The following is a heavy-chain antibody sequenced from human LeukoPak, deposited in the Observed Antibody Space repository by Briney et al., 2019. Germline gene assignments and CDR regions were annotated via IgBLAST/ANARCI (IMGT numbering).Heavy chain of an antibody. Sequence: ASVRVSCKASGYTFTGYYIHWVRQAPGQGLEWMGWISPNSGGTNYAQKFQGRVTMTRDTSISTAYMELSRLRSDDTAVYYCAREQERGFDYWGQGTLVTVSS. J-gene: IGHJ4*02. CDR2: ISPNSGGT. D-gene: IGHD1-1*01. CDR1: GYTFTGYY. CDR3: AREQERGFDY. V-gene: IGHV1-2*02.